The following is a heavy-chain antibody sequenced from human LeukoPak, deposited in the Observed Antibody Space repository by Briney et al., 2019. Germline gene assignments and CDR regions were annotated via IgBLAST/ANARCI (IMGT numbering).Heavy chain of an antibody. V-gene: IGHV3-23*01. D-gene: IGHD6-19*01. CDR2: IGGGDGSI. J-gene: IGHJ6*02. CDR1: GFTFNIYS. CDR3: AKGMGLAHYYFYGMDV. Sequence: GGSLRLSCAASGFTFNIYSMNWVRQAPGKGLEWVSVIGGGDGSIYYADSVKGRFTISRDNSKNTLYLQMTSLRAEDAAIYYCAKGMGLAHYYFYGMDVWGQGTTVTVSS.